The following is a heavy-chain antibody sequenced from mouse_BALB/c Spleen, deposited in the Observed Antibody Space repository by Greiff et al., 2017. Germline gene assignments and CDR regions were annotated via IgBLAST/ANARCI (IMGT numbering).Heavy chain of an antibody. D-gene: IGHD1-1*01. J-gene: IGHJ4*01. CDR2: IWAGGST. CDR1: GFSLTSYG. V-gene: IGHV2-9*02. Sequence: VKLMESGPGLVAPSQSLSITCTVSGFSLTSYGVHWVRQPPGKGLEWLGVIWAGGSTNYNSALMSRLSISKDNSKSQVFLKMNSLQTDDTAMYYCARKDYYGSSYYAMDYWGQGTSVTVSS. CDR3: ARKDYYGSSYYAMDY.